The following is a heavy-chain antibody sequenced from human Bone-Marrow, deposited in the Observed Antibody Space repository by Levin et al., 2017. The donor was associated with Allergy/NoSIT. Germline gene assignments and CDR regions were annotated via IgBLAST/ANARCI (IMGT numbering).Heavy chain of an antibody. J-gene: IGHJ4*02. CDR1: GGSISGGGYY. D-gene: IGHD5-12*01. CDR2: IYYSGNT. CDR3: ARFNGYDVDY. V-gene: IGHV4-31*03. Sequence: SETLSLTCTVSGGSISGGGYYWSWIRQHPGKGLEWIGYIYYSGNTYYNPSLKSRVIISVVTSKNQLSLKLTSVTVADTAVYDCARFNGYDVDYWGQGTLVTVS.